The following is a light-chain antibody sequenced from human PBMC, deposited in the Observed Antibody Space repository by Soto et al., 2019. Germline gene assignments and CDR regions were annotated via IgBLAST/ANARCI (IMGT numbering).Light chain of an antibody. CDR2: KND. CDR1: RSNIGSNY. CDR3: TTWDDTLRSVV. Sequence: SVLTQPPSASGTPGQGVTITCSGGRSNIGSNYVYWYQQFPGTAPKLLIFKNDQRPSGVPDRFSGSKSGTSASLAISGLRSEDEADFYCTTWDDTLRSVVFGGGTKLTVL. J-gene: IGLJ2*01. V-gene: IGLV1-47*01.